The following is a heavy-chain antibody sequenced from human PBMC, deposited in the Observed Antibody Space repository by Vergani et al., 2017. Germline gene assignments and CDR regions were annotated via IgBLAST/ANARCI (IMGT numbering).Heavy chain of an antibody. Sequence: EVQLVESGGGLVQPGGSLRLSCAASGFTFSSYSMNWVRQAPGKGLEWVSYISSSSSTIYYADSVKGRFTISRDNAKNSLYLQMNSLRAEDTAVYYCAPGFTSGDYWGQGTLVTVSS. CDR2: ISSSSSTI. V-gene: IGHV3-48*04. CDR3: APGFTSGDY. D-gene: IGHD5-12*01. J-gene: IGHJ4*02. CDR1: GFTFSSYS.